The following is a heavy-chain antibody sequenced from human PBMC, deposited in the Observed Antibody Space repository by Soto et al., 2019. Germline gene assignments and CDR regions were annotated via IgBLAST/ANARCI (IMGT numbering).Heavy chain of an antibody. CDR2: INHSGST. J-gene: IGHJ5*02. Sequence: SETLSLTCAVYGGSFSGYYWSWIRQPPGKGLEWIGEINHSGSTNYNPSLKSRVTISVDTSKNQFSLKLSSVTAADTAVYYCALDREQQLVPWGQGTLVTVSS. CDR1: GGSFSGYY. V-gene: IGHV4-34*01. CDR3: ALDREQQLVP. D-gene: IGHD6-13*01.